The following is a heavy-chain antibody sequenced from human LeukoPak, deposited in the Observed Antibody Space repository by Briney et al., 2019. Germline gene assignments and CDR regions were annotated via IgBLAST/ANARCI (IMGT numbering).Heavy chain of an antibody. D-gene: IGHD1-26*01. J-gene: IGHJ4*02. Sequence: GESLTLSCEVPGLIFSEHVMNWVSQPPGKGMEWVASIQSNGNEKNSSESLKGRFTLSRDNSKNTLYLQMNTVRPEDTAIFYCARGVTSGPQGPYHFDYWGQGILVTVSS. V-gene: IGHV3-30*02. CDR1: GLIFSEHV. CDR2: IQSNGNEK. CDR3: ARGVTSGPQGPYHFDY.